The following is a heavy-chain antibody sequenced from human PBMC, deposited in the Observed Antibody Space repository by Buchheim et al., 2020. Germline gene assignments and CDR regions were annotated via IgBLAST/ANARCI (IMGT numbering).Heavy chain of an antibody. CDR2: IYYTCST. Sequence: QLQESGPGLVKPSETVSLSCTVFGVSFTSSSYYWAWVRQPPGKGLEWVGSIYYTCSTDYHPSLKSRVSISIATSHNQFSLKVTSVTAADTAVYYCARLGRAVTGVHFDLWGQGTL. J-gene: IGHJ4*02. CDR1: GVSFTSSSYY. D-gene: IGHD6-19*01. CDR3: ARLGRAVTGVHFDL. V-gene: IGHV4-39*01.